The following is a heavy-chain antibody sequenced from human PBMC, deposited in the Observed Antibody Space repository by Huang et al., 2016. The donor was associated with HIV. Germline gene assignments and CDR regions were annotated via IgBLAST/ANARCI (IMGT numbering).Heavy chain of an antibody. D-gene: IGHD3-10*01. Sequence: EVQLIESGGGLVQPGGSLRLSCAASGFPFSTYNMNGVRQAPGKGLELFSYMTSSSGSIYYADSVKGRFTISRYKAKNSLYLQMNSLRAEDTAVYYCARFGSYYYGSGSYLDTFDIWGQGTMVTVSS. CDR1: GFPFSTYN. CDR3: ARFGSYYYGSGSYLDTFDI. CDR2: MTSSSGSI. J-gene: IGHJ3*02. V-gene: IGHV3-48*01.